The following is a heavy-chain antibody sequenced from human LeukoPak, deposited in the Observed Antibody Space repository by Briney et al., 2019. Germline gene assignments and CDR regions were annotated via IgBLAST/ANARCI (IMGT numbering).Heavy chain of an antibody. J-gene: IGHJ4*02. CDR1: GFTFDDYA. D-gene: IGHD3-16*01. Sequence: PGRSLRLSCAASGFTFDDYAMHWVRQAPGKGLEWVSGISWNSGSIGYADSEKGRFTISRDNAKNSLYLQMNSLRAEDTALYYCAKGDRGTHSTAASLDYWGQGTLVTVSS. CDR3: AKGDRGTHSTAASLDY. V-gene: IGHV3-9*01. CDR2: ISWNSGSI.